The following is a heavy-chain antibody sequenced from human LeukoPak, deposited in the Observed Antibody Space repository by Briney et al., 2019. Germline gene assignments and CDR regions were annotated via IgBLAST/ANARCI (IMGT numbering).Heavy chain of an antibody. CDR1: GYTFTSYG. J-gene: IGHJ6*02. D-gene: IGHD3-10*01. Sequence: ASVKVSCKASGYTFTSYGISWVRQAPGQGLEWMGWISAYNGNTNYAQKLQGRVIITRDTSASTAYMELSSLRSEDTAVYYCARRGITMVRGATEPYYYYGMDVWGQGTTVTVSS. V-gene: IGHV1-18*01. CDR3: ARRGITMVRGATEPYYYYGMDV. CDR2: ISAYNGNT.